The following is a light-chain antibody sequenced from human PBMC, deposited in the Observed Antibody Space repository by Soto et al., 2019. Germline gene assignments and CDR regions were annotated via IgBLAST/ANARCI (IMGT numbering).Light chain of an antibody. V-gene: IGKV3-15*01. CDR2: GAS. CDR3: QQYYNWPPVT. Sequence: EIVMTQSPATQSVSPGERATLSCRASQSVSSNLAWYQQKPGQAPRLLIYGASTRATGIPARFSGSGSGTEFTLTISSLQSEDFAVYYCQQYYNWPPVTFGPGTKVDIK. CDR1: QSVSSN. J-gene: IGKJ3*01.